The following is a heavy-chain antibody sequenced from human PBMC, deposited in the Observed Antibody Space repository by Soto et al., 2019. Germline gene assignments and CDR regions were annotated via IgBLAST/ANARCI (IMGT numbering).Heavy chain of an antibody. D-gene: IGHD1-1*01. CDR2: INHSGST. Sequence: SETLSQTFAVEDRAFSGDYWTWIRQPPGTGLEWIGEINHSGSTNYNPSLESRLTISIDTSKNQFSLRLASVTAADTAVYYCARTLPNRQLFDSWSQGTLVTVSS. J-gene: IGHJ4*02. CDR1: DRAFSGDY. CDR3: ARTLPNRQLFDS. V-gene: IGHV4-34*01.